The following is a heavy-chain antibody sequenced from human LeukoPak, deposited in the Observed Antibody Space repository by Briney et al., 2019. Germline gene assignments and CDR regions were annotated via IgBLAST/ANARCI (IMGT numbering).Heavy chain of an antibody. CDR3: ANSGLNRFEY. CDR1: GFTCSSYK. J-gene: IGHJ4*02. V-gene: IGHV3-23*01. Sequence: GGSLRLSCVASGFTCSSYKMSWVRQAPGKGLEWVSSISGSGGSTYYADSVKGRFSISRDNSKNTLYLQVNSLRADDTAVYYCANSGLNRFEYWGQGALVTVSS. CDR2: ISGSGGST. D-gene: IGHD2-15*01.